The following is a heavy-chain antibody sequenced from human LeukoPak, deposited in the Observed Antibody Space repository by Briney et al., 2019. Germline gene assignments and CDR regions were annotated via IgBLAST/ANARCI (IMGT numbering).Heavy chain of an antibody. CDR2: INTNTGNP. Sequence: GASVKVSCKASGYTITSYVMNWVRQAPGQGLEWMGWINTNTGNPTYAQGFTGRFVFSLDTSVSTANLQISSLKAEDTAVYYCARGAGRFDSSRGFDPWGQGTLVTVSS. CDR1: GYTITSYV. J-gene: IGHJ5*02. CDR3: ARGAGRFDSSRGFDP. D-gene: IGHD3-22*01. V-gene: IGHV7-4-1*02.